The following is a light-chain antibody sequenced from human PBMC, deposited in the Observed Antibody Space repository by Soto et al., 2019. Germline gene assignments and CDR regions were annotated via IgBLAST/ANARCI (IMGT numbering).Light chain of an antibody. J-gene: IGLJ3*02. Sequence: QTASVSGSPGQSITISCTGTSRDVGGYNFVSWYQQHPGKAPKLIIHEVTNRPSGVSGRFSGSKSGNTAFLTISGLQAEDEAVYYCCSHSSSITWMFGGGTKVTVL. CDR3: CSHSSSITWM. CDR2: EVT. V-gene: IGLV2-14*03. CDR1: SRDVGGYNF.